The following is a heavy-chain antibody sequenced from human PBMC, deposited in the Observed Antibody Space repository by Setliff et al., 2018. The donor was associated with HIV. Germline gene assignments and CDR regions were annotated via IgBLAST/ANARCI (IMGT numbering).Heavy chain of an antibody. CDR2: IYTSGST. Sequence: TSETLSLTCTVSGGSISSGSYYWSWIRQPAGKGLEWIGRIYTSGSTNYNPSLKSRVTISVDTSKNQFSLKLSSVTAADTAVYYCARDRIVVVPAAISYYSYGMDVWGQGTTVTVSS. V-gene: IGHV4-61*02. D-gene: IGHD2-2*01. J-gene: IGHJ6*02. CDR1: GGSISSGSYY. CDR3: ARDRIVVVPAAISYYSYGMDV.